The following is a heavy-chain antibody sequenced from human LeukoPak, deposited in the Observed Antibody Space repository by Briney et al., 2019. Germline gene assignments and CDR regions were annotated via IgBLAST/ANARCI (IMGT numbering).Heavy chain of an antibody. CDR3: ARDCSGYSYGYRRYYGMDV. CDR2: ISSSSSYT. Sequence: LSLTCAVYGGSFSGYYWSWIRQAPGKGLEWVSYISSSSSYTNYADSVKGRFTISRDNAKNSLYLQMNSLRAEDTAVYYCARDCSGYSYGYRRYYGMDVWGKGTTVTVSS. D-gene: IGHD5-18*01. V-gene: IGHV3-11*06. J-gene: IGHJ6*04. CDR1: GGSFSGYY.